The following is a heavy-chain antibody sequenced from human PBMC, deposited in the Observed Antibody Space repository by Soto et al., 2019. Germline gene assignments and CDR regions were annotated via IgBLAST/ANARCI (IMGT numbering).Heavy chain of an antibody. D-gene: IGHD5-12*01. CDR2: IKSKTDGGTT. CDR3: TTGADIVATIGDDAFDI. J-gene: IGHJ3*02. CDR1: GCTFSNAW. V-gene: IGHV3-15*01. Sequence: XGSLRLSCAASGCTFSNAWMSWVRQSPGKGLEWVGRIKSKTDGGTTDYAAPVKGRFTISRDDSKNTLYLQMNSLKTEDTAVYYCTTGADIVATIGDDAFDIWGQGTMVTVSS.